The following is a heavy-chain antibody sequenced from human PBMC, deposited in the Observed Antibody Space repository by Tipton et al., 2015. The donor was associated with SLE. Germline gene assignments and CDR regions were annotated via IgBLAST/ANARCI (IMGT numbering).Heavy chain of an antibody. J-gene: IGHJ4*02. CDR1: GVSISGRDHH. Sequence: TLSLTCTVSGVSISGRDHHWGWIRQHPGKGLEWIGQRWYNGIISYNPSLRRRADISVDTSKNQFSLRLTSVTAADTAIYYCARDWSGGGHFDYWSQGTLVTVSS. D-gene: IGHD3-10*01. CDR3: ARDWSGGGHFDY. V-gene: IGHV4-31*03. CDR2: RWYNGII.